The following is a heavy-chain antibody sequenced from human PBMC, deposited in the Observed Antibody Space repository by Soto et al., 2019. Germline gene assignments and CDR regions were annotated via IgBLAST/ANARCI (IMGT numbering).Heavy chain of an antibody. D-gene: IGHD3-16*01. V-gene: IGHV4-30-2*06. Sequence: SETLSLTCTVSGDSISSGGYSWSWIRQSPGKGLGWIGYIYHSGSSYYNPSLKSRLIMSVDTSRNHFSLKLNSVTAADTAVYYCARRGSGTLDPWGQGILVTVSS. CDR1: GDSISSGGYS. CDR2: IYHSGSS. J-gene: IGHJ5*02. CDR3: ARRGSGTLDP.